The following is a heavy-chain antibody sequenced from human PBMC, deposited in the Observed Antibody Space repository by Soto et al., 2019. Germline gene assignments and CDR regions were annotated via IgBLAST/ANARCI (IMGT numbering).Heavy chain of an antibody. D-gene: IGHD3-9*01. J-gene: IGHJ4*02. V-gene: IGHV4-39*01. CDR3: ARLEGLATISYYFDF. CDR2: IYYRGHA. CDR1: DDSINSDKYY. Sequence: QLQLQESGPGLVKPSETLSLTCSVSDDSINSDKYYWGWIRQPPGKGLEWIGSIYYRGHAYYNPSLQPRATISLDKSKSQFSLKLNSVTAADSAVYFCARLEGLATISYYFDFWGPGALVTVSS.